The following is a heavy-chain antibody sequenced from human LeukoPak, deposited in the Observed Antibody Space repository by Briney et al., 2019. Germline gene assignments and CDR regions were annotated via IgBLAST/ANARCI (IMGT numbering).Heavy chain of an antibody. CDR1: GGSISSYY. Sequence: SETLSLTCTVSGGSISSYYWSWIRQPAGKGLEWIGRIYTSGSTNYNPSLKSRVTISVDKSKNQFSLKLSSVTAADTAVYYCARHPSYCSSTSCYDYWGQEPWSPSPQ. J-gene: IGHJ4*01. V-gene: IGHV4-4*07. CDR2: IYTSGST. D-gene: IGHD2-2*01. CDR3: ARHPSYCSSTSCYDY.